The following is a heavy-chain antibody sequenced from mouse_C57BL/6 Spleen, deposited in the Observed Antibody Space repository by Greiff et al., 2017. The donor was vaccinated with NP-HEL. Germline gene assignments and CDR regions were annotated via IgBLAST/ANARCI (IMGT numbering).Heavy chain of an antibody. Sequence: VQLQQSGPGLVQPSQSLSITCTVSGFSLTSYGVHWVRQSPGKGLEWLGVIWRGGSTDYNAAFMSRLSITKDNSKSQVFFKMNSLQADDTAIYYCAKSGGKLFYYFDYWGQGTTLTVSS. V-gene: IGHV2-5*01. CDR3: AKSGGKLFYYFDY. CDR2: IWRGGST. J-gene: IGHJ2*01. D-gene: IGHD4-1*01. CDR1: GFSLTSYG.